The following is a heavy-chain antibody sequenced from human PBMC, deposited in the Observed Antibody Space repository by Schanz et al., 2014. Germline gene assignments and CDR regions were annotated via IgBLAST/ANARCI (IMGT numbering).Heavy chain of an antibody. CDR3: ARDRPSGYALDF. J-gene: IGHJ4*02. Sequence: VQLVESGGGVVQPGRSLRLSCAASGFIFSSYNMNWVRQSPGKGLEWVSFLSSDSRHVYYVESAKGRFTISRDNAKNSLYLQMDSLRGDDTAVYYCARDRPSGYALDFWGQGTLVTVSS. V-gene: IGHV3-21*06. D-gene: IGHD5-12*01. CDR2: LSSDSRHV. CDR1: GFIFSSYN.